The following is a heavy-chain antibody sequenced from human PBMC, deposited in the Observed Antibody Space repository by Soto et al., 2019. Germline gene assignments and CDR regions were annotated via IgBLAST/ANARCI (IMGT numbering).Heavy chain of an antibody. V-gene: IGHV1-2*02. D-gene: IGHD2-2*01. J-gene: IGHJ4*02. CDR2: INPDNGAT. CDR1: GYTFTDYY. CDR3: ARGRNTKYSTTLSDY. Sequence: QVQLVQSGAEVKKPGASVKVSCKTSGYTFTDYYMHWVRQAPGQGLEWVGWINPDNGATNFAQKFQGRVSMTRDTSITTAYMELTSLGSDDTALFYCARGRNTKYSTTLSDYWGQGTLVTGSS.